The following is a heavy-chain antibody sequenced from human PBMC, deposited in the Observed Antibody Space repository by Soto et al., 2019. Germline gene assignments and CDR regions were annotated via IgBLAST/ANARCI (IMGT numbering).Heavy chain of an antibody. CDR2: ISGSGGST. J-gene: IGHJ4*02. V-gene: IGHV3-23*01. CDR3: AKVRYYYDSSGRGVFDY. CDR1: GFTFSSYA. Sequence: GGSLRLSCAASGFTFSSYAMSWVRQAPGKGLEWVSAISGSGGSTYYADYVKGRFTISRDNSKNTLYLQMNSLRAEDTAVYYCAKVRYYYDSSGRGVFDYWGQGTLVTVSS. D-gene: IGHD3-22*01.